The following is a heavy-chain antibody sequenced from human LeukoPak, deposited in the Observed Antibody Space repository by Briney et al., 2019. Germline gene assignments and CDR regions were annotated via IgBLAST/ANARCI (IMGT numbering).Heavy chain of an antibody. CDR1: GFTVSSNY. V-gene: IGHV3-66*01. D-gene: IGHD3-3*01. CDR3: ARDRGTYDFWSGYYSNYYFDY. CDR2: IYSGGST. J-gene: IGHJ4*02. Sequence: GGSLRLSCAASGFTVSSNYMSWVRQAPGKGLEWGSLIYSGGSTYYADSVKGRFTISRDNSKNTLYLQMNTLRAEDTAVYYCARDRGTYDFWSGYYSNYYFDYWGQGTLVTVSS.